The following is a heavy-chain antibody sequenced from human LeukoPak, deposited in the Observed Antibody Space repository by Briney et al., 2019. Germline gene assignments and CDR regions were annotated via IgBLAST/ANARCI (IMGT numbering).Heavy chain of an antibody. CDR3: ARCGPEVTAPQDYGMGV. D-gene: IGHD2-21*02. CDR2: INPSGGST. CDR1: GYTFTSYY. Sequence: GASVKVSFKASGYTFTSYYMHWVRQAPGQGLEWMGIINPSGGSTSYAQKFQGRVTMTRDTSTSTVYMELSSLRSEDTAVYYCARCGPEVTAPQDYGMGVWGQGTTVTVSS. J-gene: IGHJ6*02. V-gene: IGHV1-46*01.